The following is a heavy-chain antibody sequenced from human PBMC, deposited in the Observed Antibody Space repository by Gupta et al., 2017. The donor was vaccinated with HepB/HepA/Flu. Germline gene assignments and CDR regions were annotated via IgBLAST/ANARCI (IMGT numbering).Heavy chain of an antibody. V-gene: IGHV1-2*02. CDR3: ARERISIVVVPAAMGH. CDR1: GYSFTGSY. J-gene: IGHJ4*02. CDR2: INPNTGGT. Sequence: QVQLVQSGAEVKKPGASVKVSCKAPGYSFTGSYMHWVRQAPGQGLGWMGWINPNTGGTNYAQKFQGRVTMTRDTSISTAYMELSRLRSDDTAVYYCARERISIVVVPAAMGHWGQGTLVNVSS. D-gene: IGHD2-2*01.